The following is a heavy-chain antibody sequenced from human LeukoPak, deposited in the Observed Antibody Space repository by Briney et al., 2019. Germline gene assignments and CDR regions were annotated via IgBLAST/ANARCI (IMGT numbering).Heavy chain of an antibody. CDR1: GYTFTGYY. CDR2: INPNTGGT. Sequence: AASVKVSCKASGYTFTGYYMYWVRQAPGQGLEWMGFINPNTGGTIYARKFQARVTMTRDTSISTAYMELRGLISDDTAVYYCARRYDFWSGYPTAFDYWGQGTLVTVSS. CDR3: ARRYDFWSGYPTAFDY. V-gene: IGHV1-2*02. J-gene: IGHJ4*02. D-gene: IGHD3-3*01.